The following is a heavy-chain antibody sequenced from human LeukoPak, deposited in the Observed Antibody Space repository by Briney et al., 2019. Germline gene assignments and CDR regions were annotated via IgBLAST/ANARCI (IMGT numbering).Heavy chain of an antibody. D-gene: IGHD2-2*01. V-gene: IGHV1-18*01. J-gene: IGHJ4*02. CDR1: GYTFSNFG. Sequence: AASVKVSCKTSGYTFSNFGISWVRQAPGQGLEWMGWISGNNDNPNYGQEFQGRFTVTTDSSTSTAYMELRNLRSDDTAVYYCARDGTSTDDYWGQGTLVTVSS. CDR2: ISGNNDNP. CDR3: ARDGTSTDDY.